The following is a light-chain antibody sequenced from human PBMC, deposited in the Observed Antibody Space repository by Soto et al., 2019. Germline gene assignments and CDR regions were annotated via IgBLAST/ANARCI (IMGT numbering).Light chain of an antibody. CDR1: QSVSNNY. J-gene: IGKJ1*01. Sequence: EIVLTQSPGTLSLSPGERATLSCRSSQSVSNNYLAWYQQKPGQAPRLLIYGASSRATGIPDRFSGSGSGTDFALTISRLEPEDFAVYHCQQYGGSPWTFCQRTKVEIK. V-gene: IGKV3-20*01. CDR2: GAS. CDR3: QQYGGSPWT.